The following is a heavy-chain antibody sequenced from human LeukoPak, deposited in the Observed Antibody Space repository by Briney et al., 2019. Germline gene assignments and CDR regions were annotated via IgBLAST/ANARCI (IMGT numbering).Heavy chain of an antibody. CDR1: GGTFSSYA. V-gene: IGHV1-69*13. J-gene: IGHJ4*02. D-gene: IGHD2-15*01. CDR3: ASQGYPTPPYCSGGSCNPYDY. Sequence: SVKVSCKASGGTFSSYAISWVRQAPGQGLEWMGGIIPIFGTANYARKFQGRVTITADESTSTAYMELSSLRSEDTAVYYCASQGYPTPPYCSGGSCNPYDYWGQGTLVTVSS. CDR2: IIPIFGTA.